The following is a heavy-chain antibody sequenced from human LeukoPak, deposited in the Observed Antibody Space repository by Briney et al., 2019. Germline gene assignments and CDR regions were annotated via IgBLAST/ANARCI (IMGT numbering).Heavy chain of an antibody. CDR1: GGSFSGYY. CDR2: INHSVGT. CDR3: ARAMSIAARLQTIFDY. Sequence: SETLSLTCAVYGGSFSGYYWSWIRQPPGKGLEWIGEINHSVGTNYNPSLKSRVTISVDTSKNQFSLNLTSVTAADTAVYYCARAMSIAARLQTIFDYWGQGTLVTVSS. J-gene: IGHJ4*02. D-gene: IGHD6-6*01. V-gene: IGHV4-34*01.